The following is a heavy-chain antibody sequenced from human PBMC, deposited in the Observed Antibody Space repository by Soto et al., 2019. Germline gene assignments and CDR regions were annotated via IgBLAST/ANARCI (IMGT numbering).Heavy chain of an antibody. CDR1: GYTFTSYG. CDR3: ARAIDCSRTSCYHASRVLPSPMAFDI. J-gene: IGHJ3*02. D-gene: IGHD2-2*01. CDR2: ISAYNGNT. V-gene: IGHV1-18*04. Sequence: ASVKVSCKXSGYTFTSYGISWVRQAPGQGLEWMGWISAYNGNTNYAQKLQGRVTMTTDTSTSTAYMELRSLRSDDTAVYYCARAIDCSRTSCYHASRVLPSPMAFDIWGQGTMVTVSS.